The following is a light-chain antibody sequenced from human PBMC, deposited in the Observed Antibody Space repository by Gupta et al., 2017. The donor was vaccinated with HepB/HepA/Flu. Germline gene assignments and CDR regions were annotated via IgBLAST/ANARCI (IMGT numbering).Light chain of an antibody. J-gene: IGLJ2*01. CDR2: EDS. CDR3: YSTDSSGNHRGV. CDR1: ALPKKY. Sequence: SYELPQPPSVSVSPVQTARIPCSGDALPKKYAYWYQQKSGQAPVLVIYEDSKRPSGIPERFSGSSSGTMATLTISGAQVEDEADYYCYSTDSSGNHRGVFGGGTKLTVL. V-gene: IGLV3-10*01.